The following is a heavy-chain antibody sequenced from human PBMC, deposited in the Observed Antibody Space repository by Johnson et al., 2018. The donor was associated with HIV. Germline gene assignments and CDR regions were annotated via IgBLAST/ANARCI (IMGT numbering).Heavy chain of an antibody. CDR1: GFTFDDYG. CDR2: INWNGGST. V-gene: IGHV3-20*04. Sequence: VQLVESGGGVVRPGGSLRLSCAASGFTFDDYGMSWVRQAPGTGLAWVSGINWNGGSTGYADPVKGRFTISRDNAKNSLYLQMNSLRAEDTAVYYCAKGLVAAALRWGGAFDIWGQGTMVTVSS. D-gene: IGHD2-2*01. J-gene: IGHJ3*02. CDR3: AKGLVAAALRWGGAFDI.